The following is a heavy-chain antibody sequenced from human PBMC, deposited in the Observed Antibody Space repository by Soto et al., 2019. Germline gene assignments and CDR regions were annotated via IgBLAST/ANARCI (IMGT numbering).Heavy chain of an antibody. Sequence: QVQLVESGGGVVQPGTSLRLSCAVSGFTLSNYGIHWVRQAPGKGLEWVAVIWYDGFNKYYADSVKGRFTISRDASKNTLYLQINSLRVEDTAIYYCARVPFGTTRDFDFWGQGTLVTVSS. CDR2: IWYDGFNK. CDR1: GFTLSNYG. J-gene: IGHJ4*02. V-gene: IGHV3-33*01. D-gene: IGHD1-1*01. CDR3: ARVPFGTTRDFDF.